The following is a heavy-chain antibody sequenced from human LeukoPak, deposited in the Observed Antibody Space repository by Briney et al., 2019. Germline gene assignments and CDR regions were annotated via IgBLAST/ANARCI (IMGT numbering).Heavy chain of an antibody. J-gene: IGHJ5*02. V-gene: IGHV1-2*02. CDR3: AREGGAVARFDP. Sequence: ATVKVSCKASGYTFTGYYMHWLRQAPGQGLEWLGWINPNSGGTNYAQKFQGRVTMTRDTSISTAYMELSRLRSDDTAVYYCAREGGAVARFDPWGQGTLVTVSS. CDR1: GYTFTGYY. D-gene: IGHD6-19*01. CDR2: INPNSGGT.